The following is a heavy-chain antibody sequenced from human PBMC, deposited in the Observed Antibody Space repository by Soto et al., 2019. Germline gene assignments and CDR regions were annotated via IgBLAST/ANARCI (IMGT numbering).Heavy chain of an antibody. J-gene: IGHJ4*02. CDR1: GFSFHLAW. Sequence: EVQLVESGGGLEKPGGSLRLSCAASGFSFHLAWLNWVRQAPGKGPEWVGLIKSNIDGGATDYAAPVEGRFTISRDDSKNTLYLQMNSLRTEDTAVYYCKTDALTRQSTDHWGQGTLVTVSS. D-gene: IGHD3-9*01. CDR3: KTDALTRQSTDH. CDR2: IKSNIDGGAT. V-gene: IGHV3-15*07.